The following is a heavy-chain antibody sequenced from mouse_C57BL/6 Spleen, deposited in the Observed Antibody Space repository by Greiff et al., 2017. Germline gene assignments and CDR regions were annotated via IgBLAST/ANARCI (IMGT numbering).Heavy chain of an antibody. J-gene: IGHJ4*01. CDR3: AGERDGFPYCYAMDY. CDR1: GYTFTSYW. CDR2: IYPSDSET. V-gene: IGHV1-61*01. Sequence: QVQLQQPGAELVRPGSSVKLSCKASGYTFTSYWMDWVKQRPGQGLEWIGNIYPSDSETHYNQKFKDKATLTVDKSSSTAYMQLSSLTSEDSAVYDCAGERDGFPYCYAMDYWGQGTSVTVSS. D-gene: IGHD2-3*01.